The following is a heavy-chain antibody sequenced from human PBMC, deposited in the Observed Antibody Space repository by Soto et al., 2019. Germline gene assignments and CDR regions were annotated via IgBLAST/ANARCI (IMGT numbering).Heavy chain of an antibody. D-gene: IGHD1-26*01. Sequence: GGSMRLSCPSSGFTLRSSAIHWVRQAPGKGLEAVAFTWHDGSNKYYADSVKGRFTASRDSSNDVLYLQMDNLRDADTAVYYCARDISGSIDLWGQGTLVTVSS. CDR2: TWHDGSNK. CDR1: GFTLRSSA. J-gene: IGHJ5*02. CDR3: ARDISGSIDL. V-gene: IGHV3-33*01.